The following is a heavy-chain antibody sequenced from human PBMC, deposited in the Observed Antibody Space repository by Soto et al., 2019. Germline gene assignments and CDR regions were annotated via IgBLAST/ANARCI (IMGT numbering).Heavy chain of an antibody. CDR1: GFTVSSNY. D-gene: IGHD3-9*01. CDR3: ARDRYDILTGYLYYYGMDV. CDR2: IYSGGST. V-gene: IGHV3-53*01. Sequence: GGSLRLSCAASGFTVSSNYMSWVRQAPGKGLEWVSVIYSGGSTYYADSVKGRFTISRDNSKNTLYLQMNSLRAEDTAVYYCARDRYDILTGYLYYYGMDVWGQGTTVTVSS. J-gene: IGHJ6*02.